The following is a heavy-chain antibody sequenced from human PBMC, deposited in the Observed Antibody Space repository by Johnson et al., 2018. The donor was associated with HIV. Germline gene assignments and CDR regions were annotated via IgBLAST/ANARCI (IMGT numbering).Heavy chain of an antibody. CDR3: ARAEIYEGRVGDFAFDL. Sequence: VQLVESGGGVVQPGGSLRLSCAASGFNFNTCGMHWVRQAPGKGLEWVAFERYNEVNKFYADSVKGRFTISRDNSRNSLYLQMKSLRAEDTALYYCARAEIYEGRVGDFAFDLWGRGTMVTVAS. CDR1: GFNFNTCG. J-gene: IGHJ3*01. D-gene: IGHD3-10*01. CDR2: ERYNEVNK. V-gene: IGHV3-30*02.